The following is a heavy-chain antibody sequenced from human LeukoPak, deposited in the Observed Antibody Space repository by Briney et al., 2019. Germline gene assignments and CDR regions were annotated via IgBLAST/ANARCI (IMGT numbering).Heavy chain of an antibody. D-gene: IGHD4-17*01. Sequence: SVTVSLTCSVWGYSLSRGYYWGWIRQSPGKGLEWIGNVWHRGSTYHNLSLKSRVTTSVDTSKNQFSLSLSSVTVADTAVYYCARAGTNLCDYDFWGQGTLVTVSS. CDR3: ARAGTNLCDYDF. CDR2: VWHRGST. CDR1: GYSLSRGYY. V-gene: IGHV4-38-2*02. J-gene: IGHJ4*02.